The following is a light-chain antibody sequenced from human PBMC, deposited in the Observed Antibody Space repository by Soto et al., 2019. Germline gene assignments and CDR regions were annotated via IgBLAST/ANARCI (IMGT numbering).Light chain of an antibody. CDR3: HHFGSLPET. J-gene: IGKJ1*01. CDR2: SAS. Sequence: EVVLTQSPGTLSLSPGERVTLCCRASQIVASSYLAWYQQKPGRAPRLLFYSASSRATGIPDRFSGSGSGTDFTLTISRLEPEDFAVYYCHHFGSLPETFGQGTNVE. V-gene: IGKV3-20*01. CDR1: QIVASSY.